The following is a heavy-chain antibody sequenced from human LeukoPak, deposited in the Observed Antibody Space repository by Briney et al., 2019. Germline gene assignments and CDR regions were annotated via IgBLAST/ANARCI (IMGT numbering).Heavy chain of an antibody. CDR3: AKSTYGDPWY. Sequence: PGGSLRLSCAASGFIFGDDAMSWVRQAPGKGLEWVSAISGSGGSTYYADSVKGRFTISRDNSKNTLYLQMNSLRAEDTAVYYCAKSTYGDPWYWGQGTLVTVSS. V-gene: IGHV3-23*01. J-gene: IGHJ4*02. D-gene: IGHD4-17*01. CDR2: ISGSGGST. CDR1: GFIFGDDA.